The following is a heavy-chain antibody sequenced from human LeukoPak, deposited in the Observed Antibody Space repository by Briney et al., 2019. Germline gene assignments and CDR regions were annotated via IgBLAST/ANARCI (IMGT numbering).Heavy chain of an antibody. CDR1: GGSISSYY. J-gene: IGHJ4*02. D-gene: IGHD1-26*01. CDR3: ARSQVGLDY. V-gene: IGHV4-59*08. CDR2: IYYSGST. Sequence: SETLSLTCTVSGGSISSYYWSWLRQPPGKGLEWIGYIYYSGSTNYNPSLKSRVTISVDTSKNQFSLKLSSVTAADTAVYYCARSQVGLDYWGQGTLVTVSS.